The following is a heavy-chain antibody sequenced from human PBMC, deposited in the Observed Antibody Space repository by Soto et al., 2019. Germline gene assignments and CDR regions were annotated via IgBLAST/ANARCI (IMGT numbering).Heavy chain of an antibody. CDR3: ARDRRPITGTTVVTPDAFDT. CDR2: ISAYNGNT. Sequence: GASVKVSCKASGYTFTSYGISWVRQAPGQGLEWMGWISAYNGNTNYAQKLQGRVTMTTDTSTSTAYMELRSLRSDDTAVYYCARDRRPITGTTVVTPDAFDTWAQGTMVTVSS. CDR1: GYTFTSYG. J-gene: IGHJ3*02. V-gene: IGHV1-18*01. D-gene: IGHD4-17*01.